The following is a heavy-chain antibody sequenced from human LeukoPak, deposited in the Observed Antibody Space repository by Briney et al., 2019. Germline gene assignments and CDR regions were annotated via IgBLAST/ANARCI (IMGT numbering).Heavy chain of an antibody. Sequence: GGSLRLSCVASGFSFRNYAIHWVRQAPGKGLEYVSVINTDGRITYYANSVKGRFTISRDNSKNTVYLQMGSLRGEDMAVYYCTRDGVSFCDFDYWGQGALVTVSS. J-gene: IGHJ4*02. CDR2: INTDGRIT. V-gene: IGHV3-64*01. CDR1: GFSFRNYA. CDR3: TRDGVSFCDFDY. D-gene: IGHD1-26*01.